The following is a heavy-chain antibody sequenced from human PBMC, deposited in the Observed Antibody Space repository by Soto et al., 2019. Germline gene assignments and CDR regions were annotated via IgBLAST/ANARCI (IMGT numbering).Heavy chain of an antibody. Sequence: PGGSLRLSCAASGFTVSSNYMSWVRQAPGKGLEWVSVIYSGGSTYYADSVKGRFTISRDNSKNTLYLQMNSLRAEDTAVYYCASGSYPDEGSSWPYYFDYWGQGTLVTVSS. CDR3: ASGSYPDEGSSWPYYFDY. CDR2: IYSGGST. J-gene: IGHJ4*02. D-gene: IGHD6-13*01. CDR1: GFTVSSNY. V-gene: IGHV3-53*01.